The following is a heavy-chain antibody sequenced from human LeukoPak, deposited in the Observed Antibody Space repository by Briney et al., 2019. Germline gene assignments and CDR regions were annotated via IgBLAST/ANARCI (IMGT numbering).Heavy chain of an antibody. D-gene: IGHD6-19*01. V-gene: IGHV3-33*01. Sequence: GGSLRLSCAASGFTFSSYGMHWVRQAPGKGLEWVAVIWYDGSNKYYADSVKGRFTISRDNSKNTLYLQMNSLRAEDTAVYYCARDSSGWYYFDYWGQGTLVTVSS. J-gene: IGHJ4*02. CDR3: ARDSSGWYYFDY. CDR2: IWYDGSNK. CDR1: GFTFSSYG.